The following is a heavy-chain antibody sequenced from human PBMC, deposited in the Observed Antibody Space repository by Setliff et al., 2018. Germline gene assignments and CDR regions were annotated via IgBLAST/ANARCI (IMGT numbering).Heavy chain of an antibody. Sequence: PSETLSLTCGVYGGSFSSHFWTWIRQPPGKGLEWIGRIYPSGGTNYNPSFESRVAISADRSNHQVFLKLTSVTAADTAVYFCARDPIGPFLSYMDDWGKGTTVTVSS. CDR1: GGSFSSHF. CDR2: IYPSGGT. J-gene: IGHJ6*03. V-gene: IGHV4-59*11. CDR3: ARDPIGPFLSYMDD. D-gene: IGHD3-16*01.